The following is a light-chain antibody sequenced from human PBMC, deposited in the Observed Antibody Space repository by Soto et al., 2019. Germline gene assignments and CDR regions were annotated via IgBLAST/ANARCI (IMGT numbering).Light chain of an antibody. CDR2: EGS. CDR1: STDFVSYNR. CDR3: CSYAGSSTYV. V-gene: IGLV2-23*01. Sequence: QSVLTQPPSVSGSPGQSVTISCTGTSTDFVSYNRVSWYQQPPGTAPKLIIYEGSKRPSGVSNRFSGSKSGNTASLTISGLQAEDEADYSCCSYAGSSTYVFGTGTRSPS. J-gene: IGLJ1*01.